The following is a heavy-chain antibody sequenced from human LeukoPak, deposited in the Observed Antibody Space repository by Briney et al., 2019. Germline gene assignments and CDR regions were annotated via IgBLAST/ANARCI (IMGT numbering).Heavy chain of an antibody. D-gene: IGHD3-10*01. CDR1: GYTFTSYY. CDR2: INPSGGST. V-gene: IGHV1-46*01. J-gene: IGHJ4*02. Sequence: ASVKVSCKASGYTFTSYYMHWVRQAPGQGLEWVGIINPSGGSTSYAQEFQGRVTITRDPSTSTVYMELSSLRSEDTAVYYSSTGRELKHRYWGQGTLVSVSS. CDR3: STGRELKHRY.